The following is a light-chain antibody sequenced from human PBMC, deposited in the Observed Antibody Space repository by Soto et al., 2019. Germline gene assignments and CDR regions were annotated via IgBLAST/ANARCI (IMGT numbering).Light chain of an antibody. CDR2: LEGSGSY. V-gene: IGLV4-60*02. J-gene: IGLJ3*02. Sequence: QSVLTQSSSASASLGSSVKLTCTLSSGHSSYIIAWHQQQPGKATRYLMKLEGSGSYNKGSGVPDRFSGSISGADRYLTIDNLQVEDEADYYCETWDSNTHTVFGGGTQLTVL. CDR3: ETWDSNTHTV. CDR1: SGHSSYI.